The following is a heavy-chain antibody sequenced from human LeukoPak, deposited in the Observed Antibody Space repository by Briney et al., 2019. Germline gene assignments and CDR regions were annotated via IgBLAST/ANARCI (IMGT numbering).Heavy chain of an antibody. D-gene: IGHD5-12*01. CDR1: GFTFSSYW. CDR3: ARAGGFGIVATIFDY. V-gene: IGHV3-7*01. J-gene: IGHJ4*02. CDR2: IKQDGSEK. Sequence: GGSLRLSRAASGFTFSSYWMSWVRQAPGKGLEWVANIKQDGSEKYYVDSVKGRFTISRDNAKNSLYLQMNSLRAEDTAVYYCARAGGFGIVATIFDYWGQGTLVTVSS.